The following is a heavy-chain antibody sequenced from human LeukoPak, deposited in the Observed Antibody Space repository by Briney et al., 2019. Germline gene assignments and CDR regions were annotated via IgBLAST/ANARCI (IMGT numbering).Heavy chain of an antibody. Sequence: SETLSLTCTVSGGSISSYYWSWIRQPPGKGLEWIGEINHSGSTNYNPSLKSRVTLSLDTSKNQFSLNLTSVTAADTAVYYCAETGEISSIWGRGTMVTVSS. CDR3: AETGEISSI. D-gene: IGHD1-14*01. J-gene: IGHJ3*02. CDR2: INHSGST. V-gene: IGHV4-34*01. CDR1: GGSISSYY.